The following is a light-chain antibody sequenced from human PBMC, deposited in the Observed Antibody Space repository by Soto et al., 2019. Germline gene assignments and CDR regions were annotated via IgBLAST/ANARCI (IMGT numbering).Light chain of an antibody. Sequence: EIVLTQSPATLSLSPGERATLSCMARQSVSSYLAWYQQKPGQAPRLLIYDASNRATGIPARFSGSGSGTDFTLSISSLEPEDFAAYFCQQRSSWLTFGGGTKVQIK. CDR2: DAS. J-gene: IGKJ4*01. CDR1: QSVSSY. CDR3: QQRSSWLT. V-gene: IGKV3-11*01.